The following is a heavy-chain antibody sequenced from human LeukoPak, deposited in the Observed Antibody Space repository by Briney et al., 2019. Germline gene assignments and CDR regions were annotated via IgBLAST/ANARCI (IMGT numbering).Heavy chain of an antibody. CDR2: IYSGGST. CDR3: ARGSYDSGSYYPGY. Sequence: GGSLRLSCTGSEFTFSTYWMSWVRQTPGKGLECVSVIYSGGSTYYADSVKGRFTISRDNSKNTLFLQMNSLRAEDTAVYYCARGSYDSGSYYPGYWGQGTLVTVSS. CDR1: EFTFSTYW. D-gene: IGHD3-10*01. V-gene: IGHV3-53*01. J-gene: IGHJ4*02.